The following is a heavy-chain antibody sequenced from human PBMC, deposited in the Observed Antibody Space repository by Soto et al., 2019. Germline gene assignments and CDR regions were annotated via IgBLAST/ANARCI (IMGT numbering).Heavy chain of an antibody. CDR1: GFTFSSYA. CDR2: ISYDGSNK. Sequence: QVQLVESGGGVVQPGRSLRLSCAASGFTFSSYAMHWVRQAPGKGLEWVAVISYDGSNKYYADSVKGRFTISRDNSKNTLYLQMNSLRAEDTAVYYCAREIWPSPHQLLFGIYGMDVWGQGTTVTVSS. V-gene: IGHV3-30-3*01. CDR3: AREIWPSPHQLLFGIYGMDV. D-gene: IGHD2-2*01. J-gene: IGHJ6*02.